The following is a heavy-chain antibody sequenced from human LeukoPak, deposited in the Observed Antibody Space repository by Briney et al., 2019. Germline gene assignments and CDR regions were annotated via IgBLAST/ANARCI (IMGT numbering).Heavy chain of an antibody. Sequence: ASVKVSCKASGGTFSSYAISWVRQAPGQGLEWMGGINPIFGTANYAQKFQGRVTITTYESTSTAYMELSSLRSEDTAVYYCARDRGTYDILTGYYYYYMDVWGKGTTVTVSS. CDR1: GGTFSSYA. V-gene: IGHV1-69*05. D-gene: IGHD3-9*01. J-gene: IGHJ6*03. CDR3: ARDRGTYDILTGYYYYYMDV. CDR2: INPIFGTA.